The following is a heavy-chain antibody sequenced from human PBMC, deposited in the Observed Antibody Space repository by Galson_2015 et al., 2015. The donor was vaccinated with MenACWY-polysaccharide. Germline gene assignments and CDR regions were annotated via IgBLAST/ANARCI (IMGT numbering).Heavy chain of an antibody. D-gene: IGHD3-3*01. CDR2: IYSSDSDT. Sequence: QSGAEVKKPGESLKISCKGSGYSFSNYWIGWVRQMPGKGLGWMGIIYSSDSDTRYSPSFQGQVSISVDKSISTAYLQWSSLKASDTAMYYCARVSGYYSADYWGQGTLVTVSS. CDR3: ARVSGYYSADY. V-gene: IGHV5-51*01. CDR1: GYSFSNYW. J-gene: IGHJ4*02.